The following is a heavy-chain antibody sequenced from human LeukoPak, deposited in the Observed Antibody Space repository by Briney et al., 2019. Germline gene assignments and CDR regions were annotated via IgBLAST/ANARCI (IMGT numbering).Heavy chain of an antibody. CDR1: GFTFSSYG. V-gene: IGHV3-33*01. D-gene: IGHD3-22*01. CDR3: ARVQRYYDSSGQFDY. CDR2: IWYDGSNK. Sequence: GGSLRLSCAASGFTFSSYGMHWVRQAPGKGLEWVAVIWYDGSNKYYADSVKGRFTISRDNSKNTLYLQMNSLRAEDTAVYYCARVQRYYDSSGQFDYWGQGTLVTVSS. J-gene: IGHJ4*02.